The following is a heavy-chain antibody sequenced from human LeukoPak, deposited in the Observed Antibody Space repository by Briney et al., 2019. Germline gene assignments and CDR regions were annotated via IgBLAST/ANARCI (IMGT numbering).Heavy chain of an antibody. CDR1: GGSISSSSYY. D-gene: IGHD1-26*01. V-gene: IGHV4-39*07. Sequence: SETLSLTCTVSGGSISSSSYYWGWIRQPPGKGLEWIGSIYYSGSTYYNPSLKSRVTISVDTSKNQFSPKLSSVTAADTAVYYCARAVEVGAYPDAFGIWGQGTMVTVSS. J-gene: IGHJ3*02. CDR2: IYYSGST. CDR3: ARAVEVGAYPDAFGI.